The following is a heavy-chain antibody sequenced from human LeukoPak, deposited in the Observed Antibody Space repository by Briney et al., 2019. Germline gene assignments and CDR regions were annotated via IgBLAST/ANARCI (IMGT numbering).Heavy chain of an antibody. J-gene: IGHJ4*02. Sequence: ASVKVSCKASGYTFTTYPMHWVRQAPGQGLEWMGWINAANGDTGYPQKFQGRVTITRDTSASTAYMEVSSLRSGDTALYYCARKDYFGSGVYFFDYWGQGTLVTVSS. CDR3: ARKDYFGSGVYFFDY. D-gene: IGHD3-10*01. V-gene: IGHV1-3*01. CDR1: GYTFTTYP. CDR2: INAANGDT.